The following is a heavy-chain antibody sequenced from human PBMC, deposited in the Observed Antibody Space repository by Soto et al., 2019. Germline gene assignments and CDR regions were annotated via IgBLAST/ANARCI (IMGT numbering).Heavy chain of an antibody. CDR1: GFTFGDYA. Sequence: PGGSLRLSCTASGFTFGDYAMSWFRQAPGKGLEWVGFIRSKAYGGTTEYAASVKGRFTISRDDSKSIAYLQMNSLKTEDTAVYYCTRGSLFITMVRGVIILWFDPWGQGTLVTSPQ. D-gene: IGHD3-10*01. J-gene: IGHJ5*02. CDR3: TRGSLFITMVRGVIILWFDP. V-gene: IGHV3-49*03. CDR2: IRSKAYGGTT.